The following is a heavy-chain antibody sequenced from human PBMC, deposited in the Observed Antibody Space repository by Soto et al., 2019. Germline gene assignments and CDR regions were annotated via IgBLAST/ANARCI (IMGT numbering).Heavy chain of an antibody. V-gene: IGHV3-49*03. D-gene: IGHD3-22*01. CDR1: GFTFGDYA. CDR3: SRDRYNFDNSGYSGSDS. Sequence: EVQLVESGGGLVEPGRSLRLSCTASGFTFGDYAVSWFRQAPGKGLKWVGFIRSKVHGGTTEYAASVQGRFTISRDDSKSIAYLQMNSLKTEDTAVYYCSRDRYNFDNSGYSGSDSWGQGTLVTVSS. J-gene: IGHJ4*02. CDR2: IRSKVHGGTT.